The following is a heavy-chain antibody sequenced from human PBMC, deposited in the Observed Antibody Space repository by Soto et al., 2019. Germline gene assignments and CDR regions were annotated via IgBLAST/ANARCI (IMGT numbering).Heavy chain of an antibody. CDR2: MNPNSGNT. J-gene: IGHJ4*02. CDR1: GYTFTSYD. CDR3: ATTLSADNVDS. V-gene: IGHV1-8*01. D-gene: IGHD1-1*01. Sequence: QVQLVQSGAEVKKPGASVKVSCKASGYTFTSYDINWVRQATGQGLEWMGWMNPNSGNTGYAHKFQGRVTMTRNTSISTAYMQLRSLRSEDTAVYYSATTLSADNVDSWGQGTLVTVSS.